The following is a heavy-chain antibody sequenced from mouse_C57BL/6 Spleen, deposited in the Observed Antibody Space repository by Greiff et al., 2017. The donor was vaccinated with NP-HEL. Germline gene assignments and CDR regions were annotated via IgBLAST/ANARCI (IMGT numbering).Heavy chain of an antibody. V-gene: IGHV1-42*01. CDR2: INPSTGGT. Sequence: VQLQQSGPELVKPGASVKISCKASGYSFTGYYMNWVKQSPEKSLEWIGEINPSTGGTTYNQKFKAKATLTVDKSSSTAYMQRKSLTSEDSAVYYCARKGYYGSSYPWYFDVWGTGTTVTVAS. CDR1: GYSFTGYY. J-gene: IGHJ1*03. D-gene: IGHD1-1*01. CDR3: ARKGYYGSSYPWYFDV.